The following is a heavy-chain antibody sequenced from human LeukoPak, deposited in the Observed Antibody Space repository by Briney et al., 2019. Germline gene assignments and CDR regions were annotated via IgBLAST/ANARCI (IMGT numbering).Heavy chain of an antibody. J-gene: IGHJ3*02. CDR1: GYSFTTYW. V-gene: IGHV5-51*01. CDR3: ARHQSSDYYGDAFDI. Sequence: GESLQISCQGSGYSFTTYWIGWVRQMPGKGLEWMGIIYPGDSDTRYSPSFQGQVTISADKSITTAYLQWSSLKASDTAMYYCARHQSSDYYGDAFDIWGQGTMVTVSS. D-gene: IGHD3-22*01. CDR2: IYPGDSDT.